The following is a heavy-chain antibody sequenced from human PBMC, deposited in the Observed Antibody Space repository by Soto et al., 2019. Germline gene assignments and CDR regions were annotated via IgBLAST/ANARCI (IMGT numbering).Heavy chain of an antibody. Sequence: GESLKISCKGSGYSFTSYWISWVRRMPGKGLEWMGRIDPSDSYTNYSPSFQGHVTISADKSISTAYLQWSSLKASDTAMYYCARPIDSPVGMDVWGQGTTVTVSS. CDR2: IDPSDSYT. J-gene: IGHJ6*02. CDR3: ARPIDSPVGMDV. CDR1: GYSFTSYW. V-gene: IGHV5-10-1*01. D-gene: IGHD3-22*01.